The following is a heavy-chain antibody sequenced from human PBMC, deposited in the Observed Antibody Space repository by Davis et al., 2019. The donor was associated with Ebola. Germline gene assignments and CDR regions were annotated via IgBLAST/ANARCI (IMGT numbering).Heavy chain of an antibody. D-gene: IGHD3-22*01. CDR1: GYTFTGYY. V-gene: IGHV1-2*06. Sequence: ASVKVSCKASGYTFTGYYMHWVRQAPGQGLEWMGRINPNSGGTNYAQKFQGRVTMTRDTSISTAYMELSRLRSDDTAVYYCARDTPHHYYDSSDYDWGQGTLVTVSS. CDR3: ARDTPHHYYDSSDYD. J-gene: IGHJ4*02. CDR2: INPNSGGT.